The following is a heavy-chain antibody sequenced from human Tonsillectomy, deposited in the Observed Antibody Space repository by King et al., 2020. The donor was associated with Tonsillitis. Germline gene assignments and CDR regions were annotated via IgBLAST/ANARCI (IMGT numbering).Heavy chain of an antibody. CDR1: GGSISSYY. CDR2: IYYSGST. Sequence: QLQESGPGLVKPSETLSLTCTVSGGSISSYYWSWIRQPPGKGLEWIGYIYYSGSTNYNPSLKSRITISIDTSKKQFSLRLSSVTAADTAVYYCARLGRYESGVVGATPGGYGMDVWGQGTTVTVSS. V-gene: IGHV4-59*08. J-gene: IGHJ6*02. CDR3: ARLGRYESGVVGATPGGYGMDV. D-gene: IGHD2-15*01.